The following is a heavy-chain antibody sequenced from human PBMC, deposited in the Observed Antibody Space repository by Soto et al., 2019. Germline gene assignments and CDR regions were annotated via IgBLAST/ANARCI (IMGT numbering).Heavy chain of an antibody. J-gene: IGHJ6*02. V-gene: IGHV1-2*04. CDR3: ARWGMDTAMGSDYYYGMDV. Sequence: VASVKVSCKASGYTFTGYYMHWVRQAPGQGLEWMGLINPNSGGTNYAQKFQGWVTMTRDTSISTAYMELSRLRSDDTAVYYCARWGMDTAMGSDYYYGMDVWGQGTTVTVSS. D-gene: IGHD5-18*01. CDR2: INPNSGGT. CDR1: GYTFTGYY.